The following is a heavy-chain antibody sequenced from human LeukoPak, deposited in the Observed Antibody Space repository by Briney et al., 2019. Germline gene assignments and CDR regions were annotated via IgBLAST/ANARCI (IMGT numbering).Heavy chain of an antibody. CDR1: GYTFTGYY. V-gene: IGHV1-2*02. CDR3: ARASSSWFPGY. J-gene: IGHJ4*02. CDR2: INPNSGDT. D-gene: IGHD6-13*01. Sequence: ASVKVSCKASGYTFTGYYMHWMRQAPGQGLEWMGWINPNSGDTNYAQRFQGRVAMTRDTPISTANMELSRLGSDDTAVYYCARASSSWFPGYWGQGTLVTVSS.